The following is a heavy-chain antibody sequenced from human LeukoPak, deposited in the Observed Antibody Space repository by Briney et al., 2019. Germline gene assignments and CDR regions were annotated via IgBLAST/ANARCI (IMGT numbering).Heavy chain of an antibody. J-gene: IGHJ4*02. V-gene: IGHV3-23*01. CDR3: ARDGMTTVTEL. Sequence: GGSLRLSCAASGFTLSSYAMSWVRQAPGKGLEWVSNISGSGRGGRTYYADSVKGRFTISRDNSKNTLFLQMNSLRAEDTAVYYCARDGMTTVTELWGQGTLVTVSS. CDR1: GFTLSSYA. D-gene: IGHD4-17*01. CDR2: ISGSGRGGRT.